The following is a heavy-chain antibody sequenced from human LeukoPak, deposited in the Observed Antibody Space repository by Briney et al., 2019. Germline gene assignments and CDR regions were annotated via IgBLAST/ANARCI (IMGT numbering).Heavy chain of an antibody. Sequence: GGSLRLSCAASGFTFSSYAMNWVRQAPGKGLQWVSAISVSGGSTYYADSVKGRFAISRDNSKNTLYLQMNSLRAEDTAVYYCAKDRTATVTLDGFDIWGQGTMVTVSS. CDR3: AKDRTATVTLDGFDI. V-gene: IGHV3-23*01. CDR2: ISVSGGST. J-gene: IGHJ3*02. D-gene: IGHD4-11*01. CDR1: GFTFSSYA.